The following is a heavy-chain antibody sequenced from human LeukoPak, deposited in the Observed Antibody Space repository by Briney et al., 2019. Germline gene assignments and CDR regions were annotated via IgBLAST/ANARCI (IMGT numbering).Heavy chain of an antibody. CDR3: AKGGYYDSSGYYMV. D-gene: IGHD3-22*01. CDR2: ISGSGGST. J-gene: IGHJ4*02. Sequence: PGGSLRLSCAASGFTFSSYAMSWVRQAPGKGLEWVSAISGSGGSTYYADSVKGRFTISRDNSKNTLYLQMNSLRAEDTAVYYCAKGGYYDSSGYYMVWGQGTLVTVSS. V-gene: IGHV3-23*01. CDR1: GFTFSSYA.